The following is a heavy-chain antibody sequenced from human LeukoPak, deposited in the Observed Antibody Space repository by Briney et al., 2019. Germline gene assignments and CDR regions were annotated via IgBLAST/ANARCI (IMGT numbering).Heavy chain of an antibody. CDR3: ARSRDGYNLWYFDL. V-gene: IGHV3-13*01. Sequence: GGSLRLSCAASGFTFSSYDMHWVRQPTGKGLEWVSTIGTAGDTYYPGSVKGRFTISRENAKNSLYLQMNSLRAGDTAVHYCARSRDGYNLWYFDLWGRGTLVTVSS. CDR1: GFTFSSYD. D-gene: IGHD5-24*01. CDR2: IGTAGDT. J-gene: IGHJ2*01.